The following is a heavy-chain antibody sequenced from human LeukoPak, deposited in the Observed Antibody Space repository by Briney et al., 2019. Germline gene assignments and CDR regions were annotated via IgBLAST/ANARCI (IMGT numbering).Heavy chain of an antibody. J-gene: IGHJ4*02. CDR1: GGSISSGDYY. CDR3: AREGGSGSYYKTNYFEY. Sequence: SETLSLTCTVSGGSISSGDYYWSWIRQYPGKGLEWIGYISYSGSTYYNPSLKSRVTISVDTSKNQFSLKLSSVTAADTAVYYCAREGGSGSYYKTNYFEYWGQGTLVTVSS. V-gene: IGHV4-31*03. D-gene: IGHD3-10*01. CDR2: ISYSGST.